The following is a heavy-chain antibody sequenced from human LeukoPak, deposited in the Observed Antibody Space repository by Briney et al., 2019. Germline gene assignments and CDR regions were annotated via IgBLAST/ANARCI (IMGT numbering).Heavy chain of an antibody. J-gene: IGHJ4*02. CDR3: AKDRDSSSWPYFDY. V-gene: IGHV3-23*01. Sequence: GGSLRLSCAASGFTFSNYAMRWVRQAPGKGLEWVSGISGSGGSTYYADSVKGRFTISRDNSKNTLYLQMNSLRAEDTAVYYCAKDRDSSSWPYFDYWGQGTLVTVSS. CDR2: ISGSGGST. D-gene: IGHD6-13*01. CDR1: GFTFSNYA.